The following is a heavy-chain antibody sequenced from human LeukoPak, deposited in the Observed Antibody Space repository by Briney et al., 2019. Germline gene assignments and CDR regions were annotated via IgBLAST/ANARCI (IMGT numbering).Heavy chain of an antibody. CDR2: IWYDGSNK. D-gene: IGHD2-8*01. V-gene: IGHV3-33*01. CDR3: TTDCTNGVCYYFYWS. Sequence: GGSLRLSCAASGFTFSSYGMHWVRQAPGKGLEWVAVIWYDGSNKYYADSVKGRFTISRDNSKNTLYLQMNSLRAEDTAVYYCTTDCTNGVCYYFYWSWGQGTLVTVSS. CDR1: GFTFSSYG. J-gene: IGHJ4*02.